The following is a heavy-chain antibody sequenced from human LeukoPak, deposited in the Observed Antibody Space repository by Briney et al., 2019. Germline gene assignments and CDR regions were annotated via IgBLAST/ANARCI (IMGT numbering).Heavy chain of an antibody. Sequence: ASLKLSCKASGYTFTSYYMHWVRQAPGQGLEWMGIINPSGGDTSYAQKFQGRLTMTRDTSTNTVYMELTSLRSEDTAVYYCAREVMDSLRFDYWGQGTLVTVSS. CDR3: AREVMDSLRFDY. CDR2: INPSGGDT. D-gene: IGHD2-2*03. V-gene: IGHV1-46*01. CDR1: GYTFTSYY. J-gene: IGHJ4*02.